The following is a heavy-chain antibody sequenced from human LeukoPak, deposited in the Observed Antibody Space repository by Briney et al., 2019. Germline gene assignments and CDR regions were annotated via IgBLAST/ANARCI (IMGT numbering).Heavy chain of an antibody. Sequence: PGGSLRLSCAASGXTFSSYGMHWVRQAPGKGLEWVAVISYDGSNKYYADSVKGRFTISRDNSKNTLYLQMNSLRAEDTAVYYCANRYRDYWGQGTLVTVSS. J-gene: IGHJ4*02. CDR2: ISYDGSNK. CDR1: GXTFSSYG. D-gene: IGHD1-14*01. V-gene: IGHV3-30*18. CDR3: ANRYRDY.